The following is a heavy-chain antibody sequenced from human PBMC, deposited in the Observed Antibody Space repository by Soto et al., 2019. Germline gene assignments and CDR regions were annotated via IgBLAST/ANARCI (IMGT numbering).Heavy chain of an antibody. V-gene: IGHV4-30-2*01. Sequence: QLQLQESGSGLVKPSQTLSLTCAVSGGSISSGGYSWTWIRQPPGKGLEWIGFISHSGSTYYNPSLMSRVTLSXXMXRXHFPLKLSSVTAADTAVDYCARVLSDGDYGGHWFDPWGQGTLVTVSS. CDR1: GGSISSGGYS. J-gene: IGHJ5*02. CDR3: ARVLSDGDYGGHWFDP. CDR2: ISHSGST. D-gene: IGHD4-17*01.